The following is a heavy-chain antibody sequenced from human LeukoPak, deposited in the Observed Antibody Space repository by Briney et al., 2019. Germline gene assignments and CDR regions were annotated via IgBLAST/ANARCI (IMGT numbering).Heavy chain of an antibody. CDR3: ARAHLVVVVAATPNGWFDP. CDR2: IYYSGST. Sequence: PSETLSLTCTVSGGSISSGGYYWSWIRQHPGKGLEWIVYIYYSGSTYYNPSLKSRVTVSVDTSKNQFSLKLSSVTAADTAVYYCARAHLVVVVAATPNGWFDPWGQGTLVTVSS. J-gene: IGHJ5*02. CDR1: GGSISSGGYY. V-gene: IGHV4-31*03. D-gene: IGHD2-15*01.